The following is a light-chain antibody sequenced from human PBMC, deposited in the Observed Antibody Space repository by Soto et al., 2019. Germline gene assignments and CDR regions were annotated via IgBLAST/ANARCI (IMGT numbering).Light chain of an antibody. J-gene: IGKJ5*01. Sequence: EIVMTQSPATLSVSPGERATLSCRASESVSGNLARYQQKPGQAPRLLIYDTASRATAIPARLSGSESGTEFTLTISSLQSEDFAVYYCQQYSKWPTFGQGTRLEIK. CDR1: ESVSGN. CDR2: DTA. CDR3: QQYSKWPT. V-gene: IGKV3-15*01.